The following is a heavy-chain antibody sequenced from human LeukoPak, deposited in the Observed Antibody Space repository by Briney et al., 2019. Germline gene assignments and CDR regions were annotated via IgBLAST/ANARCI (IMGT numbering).Heavy chain of an antibody. V-gene: IGHV4-38-2*02. CDR1: GYSISSGYY. D-gene: IGHD3-10*01. CDR3: ARRFGESYGMDV. Sequence: SETLSLTCTVSGYSISSGYYWGWIRQPPGKGLEWIGSIYHSGSTYYNPSLKSRVTISVDTSKNQFSLKLSSVTAADTAVYYCARRFGESYGMDVWGQGTTVTVSS. J-gene: IGHJ6*02. CDR2: IYHSGST.